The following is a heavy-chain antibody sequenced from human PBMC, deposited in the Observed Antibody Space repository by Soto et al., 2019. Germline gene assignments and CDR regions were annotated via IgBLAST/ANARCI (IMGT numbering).Heavy chain of an antibody. V-gene: IGHV4-31*03. D-gene: IGHD2-2*02. CDR2: IYYSGST. CDR1: GGSISSGGYY. Sequence: QVQLQESGPGLVKPSQTLSLTCTVSGGSISSGGYYWSWIRQHPGKGLEWIGYIYYSGSTYYNPSLKRRVTISVDTSKNQFSLKLSSVTAADTAVYYCAREDQPLLYKGVRAFDIWGQGTMVTVSS. CDR3: AREDQPLLYKGVRAFDI. J-gene: IGHJ3*02.